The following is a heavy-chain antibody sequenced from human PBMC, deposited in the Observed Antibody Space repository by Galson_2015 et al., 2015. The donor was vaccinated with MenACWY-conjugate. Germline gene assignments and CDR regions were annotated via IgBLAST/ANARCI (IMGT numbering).Heavy chain of an antibody. D-gene: IGHD6-6*01. Sequence: SLRLSCAASGFSVSGNYMSWVRQAPGKGLEWVSIIYSGGSTYYADSVKGRFTISRDNSKNTLYLQMNSLRAEDTALYYCARQRGSSSPRGDFFGLDVSGQGTTVPVSS. CDR1: GFSVSGNY. J-gene: IGHJ6*02. V-gene: IGHV3-53*01. CDR3: ARQRGSSSPRGDFFGLDV. CDR2: IYSGGST.